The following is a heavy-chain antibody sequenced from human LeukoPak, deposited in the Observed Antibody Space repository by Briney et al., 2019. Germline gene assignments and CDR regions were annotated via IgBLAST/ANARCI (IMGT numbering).Heavy chain of an antibody. CDR3: AKVFFMDY. J-gene: IGHJ4*02. V-gene: IGHV3-23*01. CDR2: ISVSGDST. CDR1: GFTFSNFG. Sequence: VGSLRLSCAASGFTFSNFGMSWVRQAPGKGLEWVSAISVSGDSTNYADSVKGRFTISRDNSKNTLYLQMNSLRAEDTAVYYCAKVFFMDYWGQGTLVTVSS. D-gene: IGHD2-8*01.